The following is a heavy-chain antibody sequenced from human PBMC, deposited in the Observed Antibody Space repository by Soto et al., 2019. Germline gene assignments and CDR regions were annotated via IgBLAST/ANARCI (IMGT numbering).Heavy chain of an antibody. CDR3: VRGRGPDGSPYYYYYGMDV. V-gene: IGHV3-7*03. CDR2: IKKDGNEK. D-gene: IGHD1-26*01. Sequence: GGSLRLSCEASGFTFSAYCMTWVRQAPGKGLEWVANIKKDGNEKYYVDSVKGRFTISRDNAKSCLYLQMNSLTAVDTAVYYCVRGRGPDGSPYYYYYGMDVWGRGTTVTVSS. CDR1: GFTFSAYC. J-gene: IGHJ6*02.